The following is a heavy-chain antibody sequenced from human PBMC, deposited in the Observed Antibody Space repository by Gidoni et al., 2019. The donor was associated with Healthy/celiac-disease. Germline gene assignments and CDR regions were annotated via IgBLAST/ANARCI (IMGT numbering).Heavy chain of an antibody. D-gene: IGHD3-3*01. V-gene: IGHV3-33*01. Sequence: QVQLVESGGGVVQPGRSLRLSCAAAGVTFSSYGIHWVRQATGKGLGWVAVIWYDGSNKYYADSVKGRFTISRDNSKNTMYLQMNSLRAEYTAVYYCARDHYTVGYYYYYGMDFWGQGTTFTVSS. CDR3: ARDHYTVGYYYYYGMDF. CDR1: GVTFSSYG. J-gene: IGHJ6*02. CDR2: IWYDGSNK.